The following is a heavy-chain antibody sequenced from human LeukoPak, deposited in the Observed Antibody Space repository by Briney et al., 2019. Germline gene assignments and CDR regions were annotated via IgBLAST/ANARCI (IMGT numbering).Heavy chain of an antibody. J-gene: IGHJ4*02. V-gene: IGHV1-18*01. D-gene: IGHD6-19*01. CDR3: ARMMSIPVAGHRPLFDY. CDR2: ISAYTGNT. CDR1: GYTFTNYG. Sequence: ASVKVSCKASGYTFTNYGINWVRQAPGQGLEWMGWISAYTGNTNYAQKFQGRVTMTTDTPTSTAYMELRSLRSDDTAVYYCARMMSIPVAGHRPLFDYWGQGTLVTVSS.